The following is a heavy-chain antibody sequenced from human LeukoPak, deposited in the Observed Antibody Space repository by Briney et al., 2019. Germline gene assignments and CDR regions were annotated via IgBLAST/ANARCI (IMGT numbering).Heavy chain of an antibody. V-gene: IGHV1-18*04. CDR1: GYTFTGYY. D-gene: IGHD3-3*02. Sequence: ASVKVSCKASGYTFTGYYMHWVRQAPGQGLEWMGWISAYNGNTNYAQKLQGRVTMTTDTSTSTAYMELRSLRSDDTAVYYCARDNLAFDYWGQGTLVTVSS. CDR3: ARDNLAFDY. J-gene: IGHJ4*02. CDR2: ISAYNGNT.